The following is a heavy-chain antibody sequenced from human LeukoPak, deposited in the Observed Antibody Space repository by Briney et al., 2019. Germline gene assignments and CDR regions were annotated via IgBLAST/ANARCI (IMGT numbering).Heavy chain of an antibody. V-gene: IGHV3-21*01. D-gene: IGHD6-19*01. CDR1: GFTFSSYS. Sequence: GGSPRLSCAASGFTFSSYSMNWVRQAPGKGLEWVSSISSSSSYIYYADSVKGRFTISRDNAKNSLYLQMNSLRAEDTAVYYCASCIAVAGTFDYWGQGTLVTVSS. CDR2: ISSSSSYI. J-gene: IGHJ4*02. CDR3: ASCIAVAGTFDY.